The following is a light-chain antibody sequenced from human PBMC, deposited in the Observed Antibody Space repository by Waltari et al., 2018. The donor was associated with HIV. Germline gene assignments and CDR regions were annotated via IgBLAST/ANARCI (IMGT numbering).Light chain of an antibody. J-gene: IGLJ3*02. CDR2: EAA. V-gene: IGLV2-14*03. Sequence: SVLIQPASVSGSPGQSVAISCTGRSVDIDLSKFVSWYRPLPNEAPPLIIYEAANRPSETSYRFAGSTSGDTASLTISGLQAEDEAIYYCSAMRDSGTLEFGGGTQLTV. CDR1: SVDIDLSKF. CDR3: SAMRDSGTLE.